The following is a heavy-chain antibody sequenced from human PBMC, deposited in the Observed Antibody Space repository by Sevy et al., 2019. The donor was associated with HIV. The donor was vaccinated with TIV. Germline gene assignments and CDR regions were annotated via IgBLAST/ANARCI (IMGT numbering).Heavy chain of an antibody. V-gene: IGHV1-3*01. Sequence: ASVKVSCKASGYTFTSYAMHWVRQAPGQRLEWMGWINAGNANTKYSQKFQGRVTITRDTSASTAYMELSSLRSEDTAVYYCARVYASRIAVAEGNFDYWGQGTLVTVSS. CDR3: ARVYASRIAVAEGNFDY. CDR2: INAGNANT. J-gene: IGHJ4*02. CDR1: GYTFTSYA. D-gene: IGHD6-19*01.